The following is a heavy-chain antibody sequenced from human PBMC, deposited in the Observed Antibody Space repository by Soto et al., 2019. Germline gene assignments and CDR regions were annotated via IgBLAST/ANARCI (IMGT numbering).Heavy chain of an antibody. CDR3: AKGDVVVLPAAAIDY. CDR2: INWKSGII. V-gene: IGHV3-9*01. CDR1: GFTFDDYA. Sequence: ESGGGLVQPGRSLRLSCAASGFTFDDYAMHWVRQVPGKGLEWVSGINWKSGIIQYADSVKGRFTISRDNAKNSLYLQMNSLRPEDTALYYCAKGDVVVLPAAAIDYWGLGTLVTVSS. J-gene: IGHJ4*02. D-gene: IGHD2-2*01.